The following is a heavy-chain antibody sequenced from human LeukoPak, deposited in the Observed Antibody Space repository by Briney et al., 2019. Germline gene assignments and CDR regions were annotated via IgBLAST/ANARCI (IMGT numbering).Heavy chain of an antibody. CDR3: ARGKEWFDP. J-gene: IGHJ5*02. CDR1: GSSISSYY. Sequence: PSETLSLTCTVSGSSISSYYWSWIRQPAGQGLEWIGRISTSGSTIYNPSLKTRVTMSVDTSRNQFPLKLSSVTAADTAVYYCARGKEWFDPWGQGTLVTVSS. V-gene: IGHV4-4*07. CDR2: ISTSGST.